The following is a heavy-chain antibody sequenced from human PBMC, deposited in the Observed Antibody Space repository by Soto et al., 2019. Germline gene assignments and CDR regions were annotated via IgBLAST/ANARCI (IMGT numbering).Heavy chain of an antibody. CDR3: AQFLTTSSSLDAFNI. CDR1: GFSLTTRGVG. D-gene: IGHD4-4*01. CDR2: IYWDDHE. V-gene: IGHV2-5*02. J-gene: IGHJ3*02. Sequence: QITLKESGPTLVKPTQTLTLTCTFSGFSLTTRGVGVGWIRQPPGKALQWLALIYWDDHERYNPSMKSRLTITKEPSKQQVVPTMTDVDPVDTATYYCAQFLTTSSSLDAFNIWGQGTMVTVSS.